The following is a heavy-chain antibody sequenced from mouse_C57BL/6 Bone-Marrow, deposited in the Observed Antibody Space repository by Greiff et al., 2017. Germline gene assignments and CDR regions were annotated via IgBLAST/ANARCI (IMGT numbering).Heavy chain of an antibody. CDR1: GYTFTSYW. D-gene: IGHD2-5*01. CDR2: IDPSDSYT. J-gene: IGHJ3*01. CDR3: AREAYYSKGGFAY. Sequence: VQLQQSGAELVMPGASVKLSCKASGYTFTSYWMHWVKQRPGQGLEWIGEIDPSDSYTNYNQKFKGKSTLTVDKSSSTAYMQLSSLTSEDSAVYYCAREAYYSKGGFAYWGQGTLVTVSA. V-gene: IGHV1-69*01.